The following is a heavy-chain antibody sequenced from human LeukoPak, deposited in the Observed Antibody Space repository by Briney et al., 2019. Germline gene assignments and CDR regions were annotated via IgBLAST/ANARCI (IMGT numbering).Heavy chain of an antibody. Sequence: GGSLRLSCAASGFTFSSYWMSWVRQAPGKGLGWVGNIKQDGSEKYYVDSVKGRFTISRDNAKNSLYLQMNSLRAEDTAVYYCARDFLPYYLLFDYWGQGTLVTVSS. CDR1: GFTFSSYW. D-gene: IGHD2-8*01. J-gene: IGHJ4*02. CDR2: IKQDGSEK. CDR3: ARDFLPYYLLFDY. V-gene: IGHV3-7*01.